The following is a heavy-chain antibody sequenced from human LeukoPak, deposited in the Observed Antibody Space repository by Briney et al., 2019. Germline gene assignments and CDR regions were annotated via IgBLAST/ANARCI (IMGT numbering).Heavy chain of an antibody. CDR2: INPSGGST. CDR3: ARDLVIKGFDY. J-gene: IGHJ4*02. CDR1: GYTFTSYY. V-gene: IGHV1-46*01. Sequence: GASVKVSCRASGYTFTSYYMHWVRQAPGQGLEWMGIINPSGGSTSYAQKFQGRVTMTRDTSTSTVYMELSSLRSEDTAVYYYARDLVIKGFDYWGQGTLVTVSS. D-gene: IGHD6-6*01.